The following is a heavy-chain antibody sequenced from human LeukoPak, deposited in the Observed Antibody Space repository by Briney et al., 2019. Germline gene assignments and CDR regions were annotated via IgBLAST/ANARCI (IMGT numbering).Heavy chain of an antibody. D-gene: IGHD4/OR15-4a*01. CDR2: ISGSGST. CDR1: GFTFRTYG. Sequence: GGSLRLSCAASGFTFRTYGMNWVRQAPGKGLEWVSVISGSGSTYYADSVKGRFTISRDNSKNTLYLQMNSLRAEDTAVYYCAKDLTCGAHAGGDAFDIWGQGTMVTVSS. J-gene: IGHJ3*02. CDR3: AKDLTCGAHAGGDAFDI. V-gene: IGHV3-23*01.